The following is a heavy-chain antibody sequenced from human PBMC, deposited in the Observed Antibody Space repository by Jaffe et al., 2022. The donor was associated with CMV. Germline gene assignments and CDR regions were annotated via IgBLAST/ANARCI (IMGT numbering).Heavy chain of an antibody. J-gene: IGHJ4*02. V-gene: IGHV3-23*01. D-gene: IGHD1-1*01. CDR2: LSGSGMNT. CDR1: GFTFNSFA. CDR3: VKEAGYTTSYIDY. Sequence: EVELLESGGGLVQPGGSLRLSCAASGFTFNSFAMSWVRQAPGKGLEWVSGLSGSGMNTYYADSVKGRFTISRDKSKNTMNLQMNSLTAEDTALYYCVKEAGYTTSYIDYWGRGILVTVSS.